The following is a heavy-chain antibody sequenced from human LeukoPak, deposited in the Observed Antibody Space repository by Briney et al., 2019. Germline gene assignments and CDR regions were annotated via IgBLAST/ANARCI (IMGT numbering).Heavy chain of an antibody. CDR1: GGTFSSYA. V-gene: IGHV1-69*13. J-gene: IGHJ4*02. D-gene: IGHD6-6*01. CDR3: AIPYSSSLPFDY. CDR2: IIPIFGTA. Sequence: SVKVSCKASGGTFSSYAISWVRQAPGQGLEWMGGIIPIFGTANYAQKFQGRVTITADESTSTAYMELSSLRSEDTAVYYCAIPYSSSLPFDYWGQGTLVTDSS.